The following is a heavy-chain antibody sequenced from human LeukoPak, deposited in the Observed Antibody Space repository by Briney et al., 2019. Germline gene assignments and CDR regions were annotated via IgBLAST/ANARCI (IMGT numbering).Heavy chain of an antibody. V-gene: IGHV5-51*01. CDR2: IYPGDSDT. D-gene: IGHD6-13*01. CDR3: ARHSLSDSSSWVYYFDY. CDR1: GYSFTSYW. Sequence: GESLKISCKGSGYSFTSYWIGWVRQIPGKGLEWMGIIYPGDSDTRYSPSFQGQVTISADKSISTAYLQWSSLKASDTAMYYCARHSLSDSSSWVYYFDYWGQGTLVTVS. J-gene: IGHJ4*02.